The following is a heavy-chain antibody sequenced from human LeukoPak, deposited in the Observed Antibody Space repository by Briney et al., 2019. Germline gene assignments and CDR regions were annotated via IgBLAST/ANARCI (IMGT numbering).Heavy chain of an antibody. D-gene: IGHD4-23*01. CDR2: IYYSGST. CDR1: GGSISSSSYY. V-gene: IGHV4-39*07. Sequence: SETLSLTCTVSGGSISSSSYYWGWIRQPPGKGLEWIGSIYYSGSTYYNPSLKSRVTMSVDTSKNQFSLKVTSVTAADTAVYYCVRDLIYGGKGFVNWFDPWGQGTLVTVSS. CDR3: VRDLIYGGKGFVNWFDP. J-gene: IGHJ5*02.